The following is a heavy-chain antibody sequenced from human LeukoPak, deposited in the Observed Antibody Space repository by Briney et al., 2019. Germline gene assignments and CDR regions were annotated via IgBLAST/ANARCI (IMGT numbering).Heavy chain of an antibody. CDR3: ARVGAAAGTLGVFDY. V-gene: IGHV1-18*04. D-gene: IGHD6-13*01. CDR2: ISAYNGNT. CDR1: GYTFTGYF. J-gene: IGHJ4*02. Sequence: ASVKVSCKASGYTFTGYFIHWVRQAPGQGLEWMGWISAYNGNTNYAQKLQGRVTMTTDTSTSTAYMELRSLRSDDTAVYYCARVGAAAGTLGVFDYWGQGTLVTVSS.